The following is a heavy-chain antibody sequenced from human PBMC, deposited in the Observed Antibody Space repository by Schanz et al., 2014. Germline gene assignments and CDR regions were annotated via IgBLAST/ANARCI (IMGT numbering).Heavy chain of an antibody. V-gene: IGHV1-18*01. D-gene: IGHD6-13*01. Sequence: QVQLVQSGAEVKKPGASVKVSCKASGYTFTSYGISWVRQAPGQGLEWMGWITAYNGDTNYALKLQGRVTMTTDTSTGTAYMELRSLRSDDTAVYYCASSGAGYSSSWDFDYWGQGTLVTVSS. CDR2: ITAYNGDT. CDR1: GYTFTSYG. J-gene: IGHJ4*02. CDR3: ASSGAGYSSSWDFDY.